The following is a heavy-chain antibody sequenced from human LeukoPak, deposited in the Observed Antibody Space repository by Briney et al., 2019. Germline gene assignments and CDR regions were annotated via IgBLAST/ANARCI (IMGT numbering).Heavy chain of an antibody. D-gene: IGHD4-17*01. Sequence: NPSETLSLTCAVYGGSFSGYYWSWIRQPPGKGLEWIGEINHSGSTNYNPSLKSRVTISVDTSKNQFSLKLSSVTAADTAVYYCARGSRHDYGDYVRWFDPWGQGTLVTVSS. CDR3: ARGSRHDYGDYVRWFDP. CDR1: GGSFSGYY. CDR2: INHSGST. J-gene: IGHJ5*02. V-gene: IGHV4-34*01.